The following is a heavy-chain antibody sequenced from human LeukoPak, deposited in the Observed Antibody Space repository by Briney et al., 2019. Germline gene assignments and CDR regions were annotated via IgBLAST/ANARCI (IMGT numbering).Heavy chain of an antibody. Sequence: GASVKVSCKASGYTFTGYYMHWVRQAPGQGLEWMGWINPNSGGTNYAQKFQGRVTMTRDTSISTAYMELSRLRSDDTAVYYCARVAASRKMIHFDYWGQGTLVTVSS. CDR1: GYTFTGYY. V-gene: IGHV1-2*02. CDR3: ARVAASRKMIHFDY. CDR2: INPNSGGT. D-gene: IGHD6-25*01. J-gene: IGHJ4*02.